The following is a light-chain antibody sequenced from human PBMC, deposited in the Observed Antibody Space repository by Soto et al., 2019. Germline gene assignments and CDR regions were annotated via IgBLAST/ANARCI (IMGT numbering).Light chain of an antibody. J-gene: IGLJ3*02. Sequence: QSVLTQPPSASATPGQRVAISCSGSSSNIGSYPVNWYQQLPGTAPKLLIHTATQRPSGVPDRFSGPKSGTSASLAISGLQSEDEADYYCAAWDESLSGWVFGGGTKLTVL. CDR1: SSNIGSYP. CDR3: AAWDESLSGWV. V-gene: IGLV1-44*01. CDR2: TAT.